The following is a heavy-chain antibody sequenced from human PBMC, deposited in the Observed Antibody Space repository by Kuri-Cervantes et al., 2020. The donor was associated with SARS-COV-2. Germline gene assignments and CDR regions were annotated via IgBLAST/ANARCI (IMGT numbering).Heavy chain of an antibody. D-gene: IGHD3-9*01. Sequence: GESLKISCAASGFTFSSYSMNWVRQAPGKGLEWVSAISGSGGSTYYADSVKGRFTISRDNSKNTLYLQMNSLRAEDTAVYYCARYNDILTGYYPMVYYYYGMDVWGQGTTVTVSS. J-gene: IGHJ6*02. V-gene: IGHV3-23*01. CDR2: ISGSGGST. CDR1: GFTFSSYS. CDR3: ARYNDILTGYYPMVYYYYGMDV.